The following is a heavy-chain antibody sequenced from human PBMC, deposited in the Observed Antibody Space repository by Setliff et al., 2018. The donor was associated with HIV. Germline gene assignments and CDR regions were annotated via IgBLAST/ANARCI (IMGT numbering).Heavy chain of an antibody. CDR3: AREIPYSDGGRGYPL. D-gene: IGHD3-22*01. CDR2: VNRGRRT. Sequence: ETLSLTCALYGGSFSDYYWSWIRQPPGMWLEWIGEVNRGRRTNYNSSLKSLVTISIDTSRNQFSLTVSFVTAADTAVYYCAREIPYSDGGRGYPLWGQGTLVTVSS. CDR1: GGSFSDYY. V-gene: IGHV4-34*01. J-gene: IGHJ4*02.